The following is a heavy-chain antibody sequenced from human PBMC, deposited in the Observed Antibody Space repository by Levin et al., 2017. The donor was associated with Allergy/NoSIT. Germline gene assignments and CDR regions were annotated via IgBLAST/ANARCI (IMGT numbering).Heavy chain of an antibody. Sequence: PGGSLRLSCAASGFSFSRYAMSWVRQAPGKGLEWVSLITESGYSTHYADSVRGRFTVSRDNSKNTLYLQMNSLRAEDTAVYYCAKALGGYGFDYWGQGALVTVSS. D-gene: IGHD5-12*01. CDR2: ITESGYST. CDR1: GFSFSRYA. V-gene: IGHV3-23*01. J-gene: IGHJ4*02. CDR3: AKALGGYGFDY.